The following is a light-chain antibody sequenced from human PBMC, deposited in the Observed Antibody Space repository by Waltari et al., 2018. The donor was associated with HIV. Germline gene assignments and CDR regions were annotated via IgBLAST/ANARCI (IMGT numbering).Light chain of an antibody. Sequence: DIQMTQSPSTLSASVGDRVTITCRASQSISSWLAWYQQKPGKAPTLLIDKASSLESGVPSKFSGSGSGTEFTLTISSLQPDDFATYCCQQYNSFTWTFGQGTKVEIK. V-gene: IGKV1-5*03. CDR3: QQYNSFTWT. CDR2: KAS. CDR1: QSISSW. J-gene: IGKJ1*01.